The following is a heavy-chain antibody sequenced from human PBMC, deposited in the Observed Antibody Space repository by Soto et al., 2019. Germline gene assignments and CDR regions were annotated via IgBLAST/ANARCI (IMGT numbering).Heavy chain of an antibody. Sequence: QLQLQESGPGLVKPSETLSLTCTVSGGSISSSSYYWGWIRQPPGKGLEWIGSIYYSGSTYYNPSLKTRVTISADTSKNQLSMKLSSVTAADTAVYYCARQKDCSSTSCYAPLDYWGQGTLVTVSS. V-gene: IGHV4-39*01. CDR3: ARQKDCSSTSCYAPLDY. CDR1: GGSISSSSYY. J-gene: IGHJ4*02. CDR2: IYYSGST. D-gene: IGHD2-2*01.